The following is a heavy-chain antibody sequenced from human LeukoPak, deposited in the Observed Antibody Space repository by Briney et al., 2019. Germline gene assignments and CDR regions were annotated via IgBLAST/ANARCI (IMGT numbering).Heavy chain of an antibody. Sequence: PSETLSLTCAVYGGSFSNYYWGWIRQPPGKGLEWIGEINHSGRTNYNSSLKSRVTISVDTSKNQFSLKVISVTAADTAVYYCVRLRNHQDTFYKSNWFDPWGQGILVTVSS. J-gene: IGHJ5*02. D-gene: IGHD1-14*01. CDR3: VRLRNHQDTFYKSNWFDP. CDR2: INHSGRT. V-gene: IGHV4-34*01. CDR1: GGSFSNYY.